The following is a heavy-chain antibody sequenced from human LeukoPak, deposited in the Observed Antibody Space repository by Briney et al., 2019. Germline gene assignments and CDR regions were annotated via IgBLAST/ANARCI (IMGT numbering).Heavy chain of an antibody. CDR2: ISGSGGST. Sequence: HSGGSLRLSCAASGFTFSSYAMSWVRQAPGKGLEWVSAISGSGGSTYYADSVKGRSTISRDNPKNTLYLQMNSLRAEDTAVYYCAKITMIVVVITYDPFFDYWGQGTLVTVSS. CDR3: AKITMIVVVITYDPFFDY. V-gene: IGHV3-23*01. D-gene: IGHD3-22*01. J-gene: IGHJ4*02. CDR1: GFTFSSYA.